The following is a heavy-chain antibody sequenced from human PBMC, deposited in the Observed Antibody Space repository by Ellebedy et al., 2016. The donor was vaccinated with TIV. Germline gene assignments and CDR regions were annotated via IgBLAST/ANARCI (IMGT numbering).Heavy chain of an antibody. CDR3: ARNGGGLGY. Sequence: AASVKVSCKGSGYTFSNYDIAWVRQSPGQGLEWMGWNYHGNTYYTEKFQGRVTMTTDPSTSTAYMELRSLRSDDTAVYYCARNGGGLGYWGQGTLVTVSS. CDR2: NYHGNT. D-gene: IGHD2-8*01. J-gene: IGHJ4*02. V-gene: IGHV1-18*01. CDR1: GYTFSNYD.